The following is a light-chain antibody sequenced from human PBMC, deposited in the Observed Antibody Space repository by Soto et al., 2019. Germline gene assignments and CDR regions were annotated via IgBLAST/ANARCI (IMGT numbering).Light chain of an antibody. Sequence: EIVLTQSPGTLSLSPGERATLSCRASQSVSSTYLAWYQHKPGQAPRLLIYGASSRETGIPDTFSGSGSGTDFPLTISRLEPEDFAVYYCEQYDSSPYTFGQGTKLEIK. CDR3: EQYDSSPYT. J-gene: IGKJ2*01. CDR2: GAS. CDR1: QSVSSTY. V-gene: IGKV3-20*01.